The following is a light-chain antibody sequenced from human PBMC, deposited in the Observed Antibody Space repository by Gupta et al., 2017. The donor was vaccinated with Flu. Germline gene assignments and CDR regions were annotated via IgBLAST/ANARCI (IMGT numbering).Light chain of an antibody. J-gene: IGKJ1*01. CDR2: GAS. Sequence: PPSLSASLGDRITITCRASQHIANYLNWYQQRPGEAPRLLVFGASNLQTGVPPRFSGNGSGRDFTLTINTLQPEDFATYSCQQTYSTPWTFGQGTRVDFK. CDR1: QHIANY. V-gene: IGKV1-39*01. CDR3: QQTYSTPWT.